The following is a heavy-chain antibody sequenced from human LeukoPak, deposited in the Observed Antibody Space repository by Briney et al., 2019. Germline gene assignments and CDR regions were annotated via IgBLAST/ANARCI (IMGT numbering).Heavy chain of an antibody. D-gene: IGHD3-3*01. CDR3: ARGETDFWSGRYFDY. CDR2: IYYSGST. J-gene: IGHJ4*02. V-gene: IGHV4-39*07. CDR1: GGSISSSSYY. Sequence: SETLSLTCTVSGGSISSSSYYWGWIRQPPGKGLEWIGSIYYSGSTNYNPSLKSRVTISVDTSKNQFSLKLSSVTAADTAVYYCARGETDFWSGRYFDYWGQGTLVTVSS.